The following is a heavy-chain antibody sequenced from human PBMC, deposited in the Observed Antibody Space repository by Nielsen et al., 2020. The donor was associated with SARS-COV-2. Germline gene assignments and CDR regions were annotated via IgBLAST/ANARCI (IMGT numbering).Heavy chain of an antibody. CDR1: GGSISSSSYY. J-gene: IGHJ4*02. V-gene: IGHV4-39*01. D-gene: IGHD1-26*01. Sequence: SETLSLTCTVSGGSISSSSYYWGWIRQPPGKGLKWIGSIYYSGSTYYNPSLKSRVTISVDTSKNQFSLKLSSVTAADTAVYYCVHSGSYYYFDYWGQGTLVTVSS. CDR2: IYYSGST. CDR3: VHSGSYYYFDY.